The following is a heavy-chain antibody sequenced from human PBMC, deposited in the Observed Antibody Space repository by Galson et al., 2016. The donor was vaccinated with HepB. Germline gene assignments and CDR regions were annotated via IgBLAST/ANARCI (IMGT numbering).Heavy chain of an antibody. CDR2: ISHASGSE. Sequence: SLRLSCAGSGFTFSTYAMSWVRQAPGKGLEWVSGISHASGSEFYGDSVKGRFTIYRDNSKNTVYLELNSLTAEDTAICYCVNRAEYSGRDNGFQYWGRGTLVTVSS. D-gene: IGHD5-12*01. V-gene: IGHV3-23*01. CDR3: VNRAEYSGRDNGFQY. CDR1: GFTFSTYA. J-gene: IGHJ4*02.